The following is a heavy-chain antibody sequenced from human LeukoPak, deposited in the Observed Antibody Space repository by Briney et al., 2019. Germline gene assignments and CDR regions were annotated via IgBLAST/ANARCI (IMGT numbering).Heavy chain of an antibody. CDR1: GGSFSGYY. J-gene: IGHJ4*02. CDR2: INHSGST. CDR3: ASYYYDSSGVGDY. D-gene: IGHD3-22*01. V-gene: IGHV4-34*01. Sequence: PSETLSLTCAVYGGSFSGYYWSWIRQPPGKGLEWIGEINHSGSTNYNPSLKSRVTISVDTSKNQFSLKLSSVTAADTAVYYCASYYYDSSGVGDYWGQGTLVTVSS.